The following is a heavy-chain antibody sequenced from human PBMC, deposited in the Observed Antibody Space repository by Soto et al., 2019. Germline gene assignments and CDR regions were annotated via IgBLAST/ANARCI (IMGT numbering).Heavy chain of an antibody. CDR1: GFTVSTKY. CDR2: IYSGGST. J-gene: IGHJ4*02. CDR3: ARDPWAADY. V-gene: IGHV3-66*01. Sequence: EVQLVESGGGLVQPGGSLRLSCAASGFTVSTKYMSWVRQAPGKGLEWVSVIYSGGSTFYADSVRGRFTISRDNSKNTVNLQMNSLXXEDXXVYYCARDPWAADYWGQGTLVTVSS. D-gene: IGHD3-16*01.